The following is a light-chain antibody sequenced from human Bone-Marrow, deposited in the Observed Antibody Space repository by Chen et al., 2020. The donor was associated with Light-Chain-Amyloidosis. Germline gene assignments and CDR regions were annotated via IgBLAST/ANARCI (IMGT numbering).Light chain of an antibody. CDR3: QSADSSGTYEVI. CDR2: KDT. Sequence: SYDLIQPPSASVSPGITARITCSGDDLPTKYAYWYQQKSGQAPVLVIHKDTERPSGISERFSGSSSGTTATLTISGVQAEDEADYHCQSADSSGTYEVIFGGGTKLTVL. J-gene: IGLJ2*01. CDR1: DLPTKY. V-gene: IGLV3-25*03.